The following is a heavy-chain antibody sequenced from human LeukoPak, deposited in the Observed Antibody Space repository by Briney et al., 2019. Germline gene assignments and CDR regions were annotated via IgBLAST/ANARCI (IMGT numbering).Heavy chain of an antibody. D-gene: IGHD4-23*01. CDR1: GFTFSDSA. V-gene: IGHV3-73*01. J-gene: IGHJ4*02. CDR3: ARPTAVVWVSDY. Sequence: QAGGSLRLSCAASGFTFSDSAIYWVRQASGKGLEWVGRIRSKANSYVTAYGASVKGRFTISRDDSKNTAYLQMNSLKTEDTAVYFCARPTAVVWVSDYWGQGTLVTISS. CDR2: IRSKANSYVT.